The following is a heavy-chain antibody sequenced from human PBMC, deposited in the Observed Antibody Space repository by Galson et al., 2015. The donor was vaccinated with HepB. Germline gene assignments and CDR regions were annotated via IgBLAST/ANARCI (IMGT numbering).Heavy chain of an antibody. CDR3: AKSFPLQPLLE. V-gene: IGHV3-30*18. CDR1: GFTFSSYG. CDR2: ISYDGSNK. D-gene: IGHD2-21*02. J-gene: IGHJ4*02. Sequence: SLRLSCAASGFTFSSYGMHWVRQAPGKGLEWVAVISYDGSNKYYADSVKGRFTISRDNSKNTLYLQMNSLRAEDTAVYYCAKSFPLQPLLEWGQGTLVTVSS.